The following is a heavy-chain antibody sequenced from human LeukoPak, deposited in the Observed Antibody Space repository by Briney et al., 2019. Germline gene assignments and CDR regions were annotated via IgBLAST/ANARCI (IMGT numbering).Heavy chain of an antibody. CDR3: ANMDYGSGSYYYMDV. CDR2: IRYDGSNK. J-gene: IGHJ6*03. Sequence: GGSLRLSCAASGFTFSSYGMHWVRQAPGKGLEWVAFIRYDGSNKYYADSVKGRFTISRDNSKNTLYLQMNSLRAEDTAVYYCANMDYGSGSYYYMDVWGKGTTVTISS. CDR1: GFTFSSYG. V-gene: IGHV3-30*02. D-gene: IGHD3-10*01.